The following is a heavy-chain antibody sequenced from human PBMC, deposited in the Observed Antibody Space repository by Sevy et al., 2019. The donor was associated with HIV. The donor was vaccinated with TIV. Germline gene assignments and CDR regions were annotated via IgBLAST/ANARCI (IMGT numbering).Heavy chain of an antibody. Sequence: GGSLRLSCAASGFTFSSYSMNWVRQAPGKGLEWVSSFSSSSSYIYYAASLKGRFTISRDNAKNSLYLQMNSLRAEDTAVYYCARDGDYYDRSGYPPGRFDLWGRGTLVTVSS. CDR2: FSSSSSYI. CDR3: ARDGDYYDRSGYPPGRFDL. V-gene: IGHV3-21*01. D-gene: IGHD3-22*01. J-gene: IGHJ2*01. CDR1: GFTFSSYS.